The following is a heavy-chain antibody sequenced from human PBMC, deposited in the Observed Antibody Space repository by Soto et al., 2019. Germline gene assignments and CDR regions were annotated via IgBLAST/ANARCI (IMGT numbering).Heavy chain of an antibody. CDR1: GYRFTSYW. D-gene: IGHD3-10*01. CDR2: IYPGDSDT. Sequence: GESLKISCKGSGYRFTSYWIGWVRQMPGKGLEWMGIIYPGDSDTRYSPSFQGQVTISADKSISTAYLQWSSLKASDTAMYYCARHAYYYGSVYYYGMDVWGQGTTVTVSS. V-gene: IGHV5-51*01. CDR3: ARHAYYYGSVYYYGMDV. J-gene: IGHJ6*02.